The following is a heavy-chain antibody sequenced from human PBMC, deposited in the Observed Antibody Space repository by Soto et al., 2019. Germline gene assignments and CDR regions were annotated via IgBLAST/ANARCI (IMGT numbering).Heavy chain of an antibody. CDR2: INAGNGNT. D-gene: IGHD4-17*01. Sequence: QVQLVQSGAEEKKPGASVKVSCKASGYTFTSYAMHWVRQAPGQRLEWMGRINAGNGNTKYSQKFQGRVTITRDTSASTAYMELSSLRSEDTAVYYCARGRATVTKALGYWGQGTLVTVSS. CDR1: GYTFTSYA. CDR3: ARGRATVTKALGY. J-gene: IGHJ4*02. V-gene: IGHV1-3*05.